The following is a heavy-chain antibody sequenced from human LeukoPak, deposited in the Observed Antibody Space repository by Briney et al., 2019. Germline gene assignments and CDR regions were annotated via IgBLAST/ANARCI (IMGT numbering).Heavy chain of an antibody. CDR2: IYYSGST. Sequence: SETLSLTCTVSGGSISSSSYYWGWIRQPPGKGLEWIGSIYYSGSTYYNPSLKSRVTISVDTSKNQFSLKLSSVTAADTAVYYCARIKCGGGTCYTYFDYWGQGTLVTVSS. CDR1: GGSISSSSYY. V-gene: IGHV4-39*01. CDR3: ARIKCGGGTCYTYFDY. D-gene: IGHD2-15*01. J-gene: IGHJ4*02.